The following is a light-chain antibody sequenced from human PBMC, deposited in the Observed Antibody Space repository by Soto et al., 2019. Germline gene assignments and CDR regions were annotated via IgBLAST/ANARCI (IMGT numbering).Light chain of an antibody. CDR3: LQYHSYWT. Sequence: DIQMTQSPSTLSASVGDRVSITCRASQSISRQLAWYQQKPGKAPNLLIYQAPNLETGVPSRFTGSGSGTDFPTTTSIRQPDVLATYYGLQYHSYWTFGQGTKVEVK. CDR2: QAP. V-gene: IGKV1-5*03. J-gene: IGKJ1*01. CDR1: QSISRQ.